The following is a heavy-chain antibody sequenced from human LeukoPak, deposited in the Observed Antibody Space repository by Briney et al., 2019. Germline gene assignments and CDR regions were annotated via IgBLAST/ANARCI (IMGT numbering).Heavy chain of an antibody. CDR3: ARGGYDEDSSGFHGY. D-gene: IGHD3-22*01. Sequence: GESLRISCKGSGYSFTSYWISWVRQMPGKGLEWMGRIDPSDSYTNYSPSFQGHVTISADKSISTAYLQWSSLKASDTAIYYCARGGYDEDSSGFHGYWGQGTLVTVSS. J-gene: IGHJ4*02. CDR2: IDPSDSYT. CDR1: GYSFTSYW. V-gene: IGHV5-10-1*01.